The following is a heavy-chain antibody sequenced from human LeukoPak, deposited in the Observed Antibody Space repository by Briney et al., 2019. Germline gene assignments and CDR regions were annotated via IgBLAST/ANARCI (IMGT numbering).Heavy chain of an antibody. CDR3: AKEDRGYFDY. Sequence: GGSLRLSCAASGFTFSNYWMSWVRQAPGKGLEWVGFIRYDGSNKYYADSVKGRFTISRDNSKNTLHLQMNSLRAEDTAVYYCAKEDRGYFDYWGQGTLVTVSS. CDR2: IRYDGSNK. V-gene: IGHV3-30*02. J-gene: IGHJ4*02. D-gene: IGHD3-10*01. CDR1: GFTFSNYW.